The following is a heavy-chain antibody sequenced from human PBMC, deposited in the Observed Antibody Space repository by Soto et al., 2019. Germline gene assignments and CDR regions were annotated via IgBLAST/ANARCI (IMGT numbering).Heavy chain of an antibody. CDR2: ISYSGAT. V-gene: IGHV4-39*01. J-gene: IGHJ4*02. CDR1: GGSISSSTYY. D-gene: IGHD3-22*01. Sequence: ETLSLTCTVSGGSISSSTYYWGWIRQPPGKGLEWIGTISYSGATYYNPSLKSRVTISVDTSKNQFSLKLTSVTAADTAVYYCATDLYYYETTGFYFFLPLDYWGQGALVTVSS. CDR3: ATDLYYYETTGFYFFLPLDY.